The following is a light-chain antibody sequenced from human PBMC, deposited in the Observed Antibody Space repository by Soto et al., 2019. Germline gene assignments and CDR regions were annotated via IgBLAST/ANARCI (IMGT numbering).Light chain of an antibody. V-gene: IGLV2-8*01. CDR3: SSYAGSNIL. CDR1: SSDVGGYNY. Sequence: QSALTQPPSASGSPGHSVTISCTGTSSDVGGYNYVSWYQQHPGKAPKLMIYEVSKRPSGVPDRFSGSKSGNTASLTVSGLQAEDEADYYCSSYAGSNILFGTGTKVTVL. J-gene: IGLJ1*01. CDR2: EVS.